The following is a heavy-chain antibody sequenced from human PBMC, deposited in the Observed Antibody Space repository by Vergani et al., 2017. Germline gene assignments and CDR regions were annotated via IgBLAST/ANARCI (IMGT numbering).Heavy chain of an antibody. J-gene: IGHJ6*02. CDR3: ARDRPTSSGWYYSYYYGMDV. V-gene: IGHV3-21*01. Sequence: VQLVESGGGLVKPGGSLRLSCAASGFTFSSYSMNWVRQAPGKGLEWVSCISSSSNYLYYADSVKGRFTISRDNAKNSLYLEMNSLRAEDAAVYYCARDRPTSSGWYYSYYYGMDVWGQGTTVTVSS. CDR2: ISSSSNYL. D-gene: IGHD6-19*01. CDR1: GFTFSSYS.